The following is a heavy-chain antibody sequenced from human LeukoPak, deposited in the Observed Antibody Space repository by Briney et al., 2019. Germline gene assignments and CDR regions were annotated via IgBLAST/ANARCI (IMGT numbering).Heavy chain of an antibody. CDR3: ARANFLYCSSSTCLFDY. V-gene: IGHV1-2*02. D-gene: IGHD2-2*01. CDR1: GYTFTNYY. Sequence: ASVKVSCKASGYTFTNYYMHWVRQAPGQGFEWMGWINPNDGDTNYAQKFQGRVAMTRDTSISTAHMEVSRLRSDDTAVYYCARANFLYCSSSTCLFDYWGQGTLVTASS. J-gene: IGHJ4*02. CDR2: INPNDGDT.